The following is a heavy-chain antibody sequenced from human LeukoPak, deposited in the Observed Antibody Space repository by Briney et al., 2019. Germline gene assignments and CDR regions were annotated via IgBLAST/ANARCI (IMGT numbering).Heavy chain of an antibody. J-gene: IGHJ4*02. V-gene: IGHV3-48*03. CDR2: LSSSGSTK. CDR1: GFTFSSYE. Sequence: GGSLRLSCAASGFTFSSYEMNWVRQAPGKGLEWVSYLSSSGSTKYYADSVKGRFTISRDNAKNSLYLQMNSLRAGDTAVYYCARDAPSYYYDSSGYYFGIFDYWGQGTLVTVSS. CDR3: ARDAPSYYYDSSGYYFGIFDY. D-gene: IGHD3-22*01.